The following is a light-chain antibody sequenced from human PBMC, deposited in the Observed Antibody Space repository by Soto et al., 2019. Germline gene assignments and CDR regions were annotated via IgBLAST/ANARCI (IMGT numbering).Light chain of an antibody. CDR2: DST. Sequence: VLTQSPATLSLSPGERATLSCRASQSIHTSLAWYQQKPGQPPRLVVYDSTLRANGVPDRFGGSRSGTEFTLTINSLEPEDFAVYYCQQRNGWPPITFGQGTRLEI. CDR1: QSIHTS. V-gene: IGKV3-11*01. J-gene: IGKJ5*01. CDR3: QQRNGWPPIT.